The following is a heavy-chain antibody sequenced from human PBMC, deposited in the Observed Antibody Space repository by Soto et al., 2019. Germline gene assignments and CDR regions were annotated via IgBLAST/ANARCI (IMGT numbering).Heavy chain of an antibody. V-gene: IGHV2-5*02. Sequence: QIPLKGSGPTLVKPPQTLTLTCTFSGFLLSTRGVGLGWFRQPPGKALEWLALIYWDDDKRYSPSLKSRHTITKDTSKNQVVLTMTNMDPVDTATYYCAHSISSGWYRYYFDYWGQGTLVTVSS. CDR2: IYWDDDK. J-gene: IGHJ4*02. CDR3: AHSISSGWYRYYFDY. D-gene: IGHD6-19*01. CDR1: GFLLSTRGVG.